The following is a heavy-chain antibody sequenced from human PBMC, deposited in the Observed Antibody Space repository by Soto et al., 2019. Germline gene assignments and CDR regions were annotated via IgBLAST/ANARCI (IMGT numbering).Heavy chain of an antibody. D-gene: IGHD3-22*01. CDR2: IYYSGST. V-gene: IGHV4-61*01. Sequence: SETLSLTCTVSGGSVSSGSYYWSWIRQPPGKGLEWIGYIYYSGSTNYNPSLKSRVTISVDTSKNQFSLKLSSVTAADTAVYYCARAGSYHDSPWGAFDLWGQGTMVTVSS. CDR1: GGSVSSGSYY. J-gene: IGHJ3*01. CDR3: ARAGSYHDSPWGAFDL.